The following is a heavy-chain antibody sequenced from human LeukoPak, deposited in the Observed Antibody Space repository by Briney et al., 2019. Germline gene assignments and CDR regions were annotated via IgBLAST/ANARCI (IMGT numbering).Heavy chain of an antibody. D-gene: IGHD3-3*01. J-gene: IGHJ3*02. CDR3: ARVGRFLEWLPNAFDI. V-gene: IGHV3-23*01. CDR1: GFTFSIYG. CDR2: MSGSGGST. Sequence: PGGSLRLSCAASGFTFSIYGMSWVRQAPGRGLEWVSAMSGSGGSTYYADSVKGRFTISRDNSKNTLYLQMNSLRAEDTAVYYCARVGRFLEWLPNAFDIWGQGTMVTVSS.